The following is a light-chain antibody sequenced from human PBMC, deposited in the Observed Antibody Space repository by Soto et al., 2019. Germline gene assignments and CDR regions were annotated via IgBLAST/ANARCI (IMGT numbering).Light chain of an antibody. J-gene: IGKJ1*01. CDR3: QQYNFWPRT. CDR1: QNVRSN. CDR2: GAS. Sequence: VMTQAPVTLSVSPGERSTLSCRASQNVRSNLAWYQQKPGQXPRXXIYGASTGATGIPARFRGSGSGTELTISISSLQSEDCEVYYCQQYNFWPRTFGQGTKVDIK. V-gene: IGKV3-15*01.